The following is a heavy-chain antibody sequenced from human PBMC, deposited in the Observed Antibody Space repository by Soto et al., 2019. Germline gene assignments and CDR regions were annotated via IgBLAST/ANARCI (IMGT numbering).Heavy chain of an antibody. CDR3: ARVPPRWLQFEI. CDR2: IIPIFGPA. Sequence: QVQLVQSGAEVKKPGSSVKVSCKASGGTFSSYAISWGRQAPGQGLEWMGGIIPIFGPANYTQKFQGRVTITADNSTSTAYMELSSLRSEDTAVYYCARVPPRWLQFEIWGQGTLVTVSS. D-gene: IGHD5-12*01. CDR1: GGTFSSYA. V-gene: IGHV1-69*06. J-gene: IGHJ4*02.